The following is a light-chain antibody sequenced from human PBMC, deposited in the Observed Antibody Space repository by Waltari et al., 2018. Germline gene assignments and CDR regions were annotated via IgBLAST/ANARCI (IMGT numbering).Light chain of an antibody. CDR3: SSYSNIKMYL. CDR1: NSDVGGYDH. V-gene: IGLV2-14*01. Sequence: PASVSGSPGQSITISCTGSNSDVGGYDHVSWYQQHPGKVPKLLIYEVSNRPSGVSNRFFGFKSGITASLIISGLQAEDEADYYCSSYSNIKMYLFGTGTKVSVL. CDR2: EVS. J-gene: IGLJ1*01.